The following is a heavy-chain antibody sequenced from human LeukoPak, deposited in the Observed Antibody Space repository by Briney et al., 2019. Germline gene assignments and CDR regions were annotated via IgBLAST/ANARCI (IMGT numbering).Heavy chain of an antibody. CDR2: ISGSGGST. CDR1: GFTFSSYA. CDR3: ARGHIVVLTAPDY. J-gene: IGHJ4*02. D-gene: IGHD2-21*02. Sequence: PGGSLRLSCAASGFTFSSYAMSWVRQAPGKGLEWVSAISGSGGSTSYADSVKGRFTISRDNAKNTLYLQMNSLRAEDTAVYYCARGHIVVLTAPDYWGQGTLVTVSS. V-gene: IGHV3-23*01.